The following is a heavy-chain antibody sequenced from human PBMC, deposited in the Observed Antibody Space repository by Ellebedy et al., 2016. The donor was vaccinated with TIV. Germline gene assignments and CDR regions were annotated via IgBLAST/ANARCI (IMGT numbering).Heavy chain of an antibody. CDR1: GGSFSGYY. CDR2: INHSGST. V-gene: IGHV4-34*01. J-gene: IGHJ5*02. D-gene: IGHD2-2*02. Sequence: MPSETLSLTCAVYGGSFSGYYWSWIRQPPGKGLEWIGEINHSGSTNYNPSLKSRVTVSVDTSKNQFSLKLSSVTAADTAVYYCARAQDIVVVPAAIDWFDPWGQGTLVTVSS. CDR3: ARAQDIVVVPAAIDWFDP.